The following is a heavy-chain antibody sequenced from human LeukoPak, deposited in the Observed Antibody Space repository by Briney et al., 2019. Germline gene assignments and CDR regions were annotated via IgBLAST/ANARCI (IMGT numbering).Heavy chain of an antibody. CDR1: GGSISSYY. J-gene: IGHJ4*02. CDR2: IYISGST. V-gene: IGHV4-4*07. D-gene: IGHD1-1*01. Sequence: SETLSLTCTVSGGSISSYYWSWIRQPTGKGLEWIGRIYISGSTNYNPSLKSRVTMSVDTSKNQFSLKLSSVTAADTAVYYCARDRGTWNDDGFDYWGQGTLVTVSS. CDR3: ARDRGTWNDDGFDY.